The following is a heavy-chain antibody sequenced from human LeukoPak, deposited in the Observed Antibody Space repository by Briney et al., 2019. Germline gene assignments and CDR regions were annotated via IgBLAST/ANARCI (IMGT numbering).Heavy chain of an antibody. CDR2: ISAYNGNT. CDR3: ARDRSNLEWLLLGYYYYGMDV. J-gene: IGHJ6*02. Sequence: ASVKVSCKASGYTFTSYGISWVRQAPGQGLEWMGWISAYNGNTNYAQKLQGRVTTTTDTSTSTAYMELRSLRSDDTAVYYCARDRSNLEWLLLGYYYYGMDVWGQGTTVTVSS. D-gene: IGHD3-3*01. CDR1: GYTFTSYG. V-gene: IGHV1-18*01.